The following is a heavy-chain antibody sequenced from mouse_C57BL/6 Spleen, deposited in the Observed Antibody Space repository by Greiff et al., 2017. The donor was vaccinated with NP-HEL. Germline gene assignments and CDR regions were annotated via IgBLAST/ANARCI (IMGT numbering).Heavy chain of an antibody. CDR3: STRHYGSSYFDY. Sequence: VQLKQSGAELVKPGASIKLSCTASGFNIKDYYMHWVKQRTEQGLEWIGRIDPEDGETKYAPKFQGKATITAETSSNTAYLQLSSLTSEDTAVYYCSTRHYGSSYFDYWGQGTTLTVSS. J-gene: IGHJ2*01. CDR2: IDPEDGET. D-gene: IGHD1-1*01. CDR1: GFNIKDYY. V-gene: IGHV14-2*01.